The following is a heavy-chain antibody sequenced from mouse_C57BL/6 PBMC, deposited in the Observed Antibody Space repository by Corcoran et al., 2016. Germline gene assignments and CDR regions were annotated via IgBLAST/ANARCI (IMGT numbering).Heavy chain of an antibody. D-gene: IGHD2-4*01. J-gene: IGHJ3*01. CDR2: IYPRSGNT. V-gene: IGHV1-81*01. CDR3: ARPYYDYDASWFAY. Sequence: QVQLQQSGAELARPGASVKLSCKASGYTFTSYGISWVKQRTGQDLEWIGEIYPRSGNTYYNEKFKGKATLTADKSSSTAYMELRSLTSEDSAVYFCARPYYDYDASWFAYWGQGTLVTVSA. CDR1: GYTFTSYG.